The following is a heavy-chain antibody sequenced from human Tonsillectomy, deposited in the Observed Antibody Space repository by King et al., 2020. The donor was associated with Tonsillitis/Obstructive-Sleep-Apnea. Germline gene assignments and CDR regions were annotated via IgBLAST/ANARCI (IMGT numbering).Heavy chain of an antibody. D-gene: IGHD6-13*01. CDR1: AFTFISYA. J-gene: IGHJ6*03. CDR3: VKGSAGEYYYYYMDV. V-gene: IGHV3-64D*06. CDR2: ISSNGGSA. Sequence: VQLVESEGGLVQPGGSLRLSCSASAFTFISYAMHWVRQAPGNGLDYVSGISSNGGSAYSADSVKGRFTISRDNSKKTLYLHMSRLRGEDTAVYYCVKGSAGEYYYYYMDVWGKGTTVTVSS.